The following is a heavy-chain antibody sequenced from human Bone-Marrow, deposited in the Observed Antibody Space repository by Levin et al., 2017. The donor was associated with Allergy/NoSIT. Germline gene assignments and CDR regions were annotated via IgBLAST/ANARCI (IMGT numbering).Heavy chain of an antibody. CDR2: IYYSGSI. V-gene: IGHV4-59*08. CDR1: GGSISPYY. Sequence: SETLSLTCTVSGGSISPYYWSWVRQSPGKGLDWIGYIYYSGSIKYNSSLKSRVTISVDTPKNQFSLKLSSVTAADTAVYYCARHGPKARYYYHGVDVWGQGTTVTVSS. CDR3: ARHGPKARYYYHGVDV. J-gene: IGHJ6*02.